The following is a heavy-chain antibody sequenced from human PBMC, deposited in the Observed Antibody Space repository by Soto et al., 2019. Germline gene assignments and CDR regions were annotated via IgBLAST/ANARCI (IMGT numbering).Heavy chain of an antibody. Sequence: QVQLVESGGGVVQPGRSLRLSCAASGFTFSSYAMHWVRQAPGKGLQWVALMSFDGSKKYFADSVKGRFTISRDNSKNTLYLQMNSMRDQDTAVYYCARDRGSRSWWYFDLWGRGTLVTVSS. CDR3: ARDRGSRSWWYFDL. J-gene: IGHJ2*01. V-gene: IGHV3-30-3*01. D-gene: IGHD6-6*01. CDR2: MSFDGSKK. CDR1: GFTFSSYA.